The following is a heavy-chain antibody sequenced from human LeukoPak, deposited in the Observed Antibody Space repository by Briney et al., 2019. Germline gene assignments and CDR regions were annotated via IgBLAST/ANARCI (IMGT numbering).Heavy chain of an antibody. D-gene: IGHD3-10*01. CDR1: GGTFSSYA. CDR3: ASSAGGTSGGY. J-gene: IGHJ4*02. V-gene: IGHV1-69*04. CDR2: VIPILGIA. Sequence: ASVKVSCKASGGTFSSYAISWVRQAPGQGLEWMGRVIPILGIANYAQKFQGRVTITADKSTSTAYMELSSLRSEDTAVYYCASSAGGTSGGYWGQGTLVTVSS.